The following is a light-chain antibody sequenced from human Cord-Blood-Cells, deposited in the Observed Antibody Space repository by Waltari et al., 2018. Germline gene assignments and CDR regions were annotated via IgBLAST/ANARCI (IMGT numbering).Light chain of an antibody. CDR3: QQYNNWRST. CDR1: QSVSSN. Sequence: EIVMTQSLATLSVSPGARATLSCRASQSVSSNLAWYQQKPGQAPRLLIYGASSGATSIPAMFGGSWSGTEFTLTISSLQSEDFADYYCQQYNNWRSTFGQGTRLEIK. CDR2: GAS. J-gene: IGKJ5*01. V-gene: IGKV3-15*01.